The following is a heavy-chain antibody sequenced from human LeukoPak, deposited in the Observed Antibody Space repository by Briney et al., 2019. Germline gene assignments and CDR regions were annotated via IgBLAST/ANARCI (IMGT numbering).Heavy chain of an antibody. V-gene: IGHV1-18*01. CDR1: GYTFTSYG. D-gene: IGHD2-15*01. J-gene: IGHJ4*02. CDR2: ISAYNGNT. CDR3: ARDAPDGYCSGGSCYSGPYDY. Sequence: GASVKVSCKASGYTFTSYGISWMRQAPGQGLEWMGWISAYNGNTNYAQKLQGRVTMTTDTSTSTAYMELRSLRSDDTAVYYCARDAPDGYCSGGSCYSGPYDYWGQGTLVTVSS.